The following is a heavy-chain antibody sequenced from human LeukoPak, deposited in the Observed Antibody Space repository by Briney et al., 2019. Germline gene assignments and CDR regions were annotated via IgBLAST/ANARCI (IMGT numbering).Heavy chain of an antibody. V-gene: IGHV3-15*01. CDR2: IKSRTDGGTI. Sequence: GSLRLSCAASRFTFTNAWLTWVRQAPGKGLEWVGQIKSRTDGGTIDYAAPVKGRFTISRDDSRHTLYLLMNSLKTEDTAVYYCTTANYGAYDYWGQGTLVTVSS. D-gene: IGHD4-17*01. CDR3: TTANYGAYDY. J-gene: IGHJ4*02. CDR1: RFTFTNAW.